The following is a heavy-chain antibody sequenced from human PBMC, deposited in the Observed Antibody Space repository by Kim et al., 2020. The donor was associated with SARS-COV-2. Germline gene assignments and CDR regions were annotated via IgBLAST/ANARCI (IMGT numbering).Heavy chain of an antibody. D-gene: IGHD3-22*01. J-gene: IGHJ4*02. Sequence: TYCACSGKGPFTISRDNAKSTLYLQLNSLRPDDSAVYYCARDLYEQGVTDCWGQGTLVTVSS. CDR3: ARDLYEQGVTDC. CDR2: T. V-gene: IGHV3-53*01.